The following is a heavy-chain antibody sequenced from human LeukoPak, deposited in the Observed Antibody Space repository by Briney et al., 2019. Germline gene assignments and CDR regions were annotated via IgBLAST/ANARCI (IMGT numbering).Heavy chain of an antibody. CDR3: AGHDEGSGWYRSYIHL. V-gene: IGHV4-4*09. D-gene: IGHD6-19*01. CDR2: ISTSGST. Sequence: SETLSLTCTVSGVSISSYYCSWVRQPPGKGLEWIGYISTSGSTDYSPSRKSRVTISVDRSKNQCSLNLSSVTAADTAVYYCAGHDEGSGWYRSYIHLWGRGTLVIVSS. J-gene: IGHJ2*01. CDR1: GVSISSYY.